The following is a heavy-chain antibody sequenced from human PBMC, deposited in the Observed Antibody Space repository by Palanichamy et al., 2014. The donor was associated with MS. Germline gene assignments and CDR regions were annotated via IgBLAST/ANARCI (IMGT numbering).Heavy chain of an antibody. D-gene: IGHD1-1*01. J-gene: IGHJ4*02. V-gene: IGHV3-23*01. Sequence: DSVKGRFTISRDDSKSILYLQMNSLKAEDTAVYYYANYNWNDVYFDYWGQGTRVTVSS. CDR3: ANYNWNDVYFDY.